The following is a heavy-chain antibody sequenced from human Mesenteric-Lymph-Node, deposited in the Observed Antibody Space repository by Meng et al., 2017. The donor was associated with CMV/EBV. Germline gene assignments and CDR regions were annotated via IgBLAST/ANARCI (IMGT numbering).Heavy chain of an antibody. J-gene: IGHJ6*02. V-gene: IGHV3-69-1*01. CDR1: GFTFSDYY. CDR3: ARGGYSNYGYYYGMDV. D-gene: IGHD4-11*01. Sequence: GESLKISCAASGFTFSDYYMNWVRQAPVQGLEWVSFISSSSTIYFADSVKGRFTISRDNAKNSLYLLMNSLRAEDTAVYYCARGGYSNYGYYYGMDVWGQGTTVTVSS. CDR2: ISSSSTI.